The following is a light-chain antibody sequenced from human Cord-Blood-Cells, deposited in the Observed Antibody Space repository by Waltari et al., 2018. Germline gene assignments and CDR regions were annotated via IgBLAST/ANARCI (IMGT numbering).Light chain of an antibody. J-gene: IGLJ3*02. CDR1: SSDVGSYNL. CDR2: EGS. CDR3: CSYAGSSGWV. Sequence: QSALPQPAFVSGSPGQSITISCTGTSSDVGSYNLVSWYQQHPGKAPKLMIYEGSKRPSGVSNRFSGSKSGNTASLTISGLQAEDEADYYCCSYAGSSGWVFGGGTKLTVL. V-gene: IGLV2-23*01.